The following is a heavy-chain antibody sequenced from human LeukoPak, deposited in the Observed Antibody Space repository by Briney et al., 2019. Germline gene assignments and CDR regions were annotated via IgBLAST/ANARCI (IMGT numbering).Heavy chain of an antibody. V-gene: IGHV1-18*01. CDR1: GYTFTSYG. D-gene: IGHD6-13*01. CDR2: ISAYNGNT. CDR3: ARSGPIAAADPYYFDY. Sequence: GASVKVSCKASGYTFTSYGISWVRQAPGQGLEWMGWISAYNGNTNYAQKLQGRVTMTTDTSTSTAYMELRSLRFDDTAVYYCARSGPIAAADPYYFDYWGQGTLVTVSS. J-gene: IGHJ4*02.